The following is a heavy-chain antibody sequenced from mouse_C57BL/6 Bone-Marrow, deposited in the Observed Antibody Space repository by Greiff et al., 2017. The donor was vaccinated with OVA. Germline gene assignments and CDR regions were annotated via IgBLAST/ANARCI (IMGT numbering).Heavy chain of an antibody. Sequence: EVKVVESGGDLVKPGGSLKLSCAASGFTFSSYGMSWVRQTPDKRLEWVATISSGGSYTYYPDSVKGRFTISRDNAKNTLYLQMSSLKSEDTAMYYCARHHYYGSSYVGWFAYWGQGTLVTVSA. J-gene: IGHJ3*01. CDR1: GFTFSSYG. CDR3: ARHHYYGSSYVGWFAY. CDR2: ISSGGSYT. V-gene: IGHV5-6*01. D-gene: IGHD1-1*01.